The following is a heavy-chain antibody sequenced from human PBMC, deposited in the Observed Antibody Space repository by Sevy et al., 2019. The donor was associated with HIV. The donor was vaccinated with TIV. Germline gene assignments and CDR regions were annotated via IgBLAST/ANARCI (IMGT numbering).Heavy chain of an antibody. D-gene: IGHD5-12*01. Sequence: SETLSLTCTVSGGSISAYYWSWIRQPPGKALEYVGYIYYTGSTNYNPSLKNRVTMSVDTSKNQFSLKLSSVTAADTAVYYCTRPPPVRSGDDSLNWFDPWGPGTLVTVSS. CDR1: GGSISAYY. J-gene: IGHJ5*02. CDR2: IYYTGST. CDR3: TRPPPVRSGDDSLNWFDP. V-gene: IGHV4-59*01.